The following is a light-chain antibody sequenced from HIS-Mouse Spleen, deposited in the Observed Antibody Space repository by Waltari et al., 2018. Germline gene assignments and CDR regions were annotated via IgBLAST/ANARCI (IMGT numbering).Light chain of an antibody. Sequence: SYELTQPPSVSVSPGQTARITCPGDAVPKKYAYWYQRKSSQAPVLVIYEDSKRPSGIPERFSGSSSGTMATLTISGAQVEDEADYYCYSTDSSGNHRVFGGGTKLTVL. CDR3: YSTDSSGNHRV. V-gene: IGLV3-10*01. CDR2: EDS. J-gene: IGLJ2*01. CDR1: AVPKKY.